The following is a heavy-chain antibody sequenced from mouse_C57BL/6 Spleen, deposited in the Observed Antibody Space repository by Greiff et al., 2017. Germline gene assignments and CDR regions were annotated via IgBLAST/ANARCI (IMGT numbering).Heavy chain of an antibody. CDR2: IDPETGGT. Sequence: QVQLQQSGAELVRPGASVTLSCKASGYTFTDYEMHWVKQTPVHGLEWIRAIDPETGGTAYNQKFKGKAILTADKSSSTAYMELRSLTSEDSAVYYCTRYEGAYWGQGTLVTVSA. V-gene: IGHV1-15*01. CDR1: GYTFTDYE. CDR3: TRYEGAY. J-gene: IGHJ3*01. D-gene: IGHD2-12*01.